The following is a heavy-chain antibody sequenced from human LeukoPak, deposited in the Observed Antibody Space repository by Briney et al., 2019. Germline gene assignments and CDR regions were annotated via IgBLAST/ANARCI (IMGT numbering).Heavy chain of an antibody. Sequence: ASVKVSCKASGGTFSSYAISWVRQAPGQGLEWMGCISGYNGNTNYAQKLQGRVTMTTDTSTSTAYMELRSLRSDDTAVYYCARRRSEEFDFDCWGQGTLVTVSS. CDR1: GGTFSSYA. D-gene: IGHD6-19*01. V-gene: IGHV1-18*01. CDR2: ISGYNGNT. J-gene: IGHJ4*02. CDR3: ARRRSEEFDFDC.